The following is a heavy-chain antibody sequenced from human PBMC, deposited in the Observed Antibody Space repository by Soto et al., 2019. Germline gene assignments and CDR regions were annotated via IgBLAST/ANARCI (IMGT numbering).Heavy chain of an antibody. V-gene: IGHV3-23*01. CDR3: AKTHSATTVGTRYWYFDL. CDR2: LSGGGGST. J-gene: IGHJ2*01. D-gene: IGHD4-17*01. Sequence: GGSLRLSCAASGFTFGAFAMAWVRQRPGNGLEWVSSLSGGGGSTYYNNSVRGRFTISRDNSNSTLFLQMNNLRAEDTAVYFCAKTHSATTVGTRYWYFDLWGRGTLVTVFS. CDR1: GFTFGAFA.